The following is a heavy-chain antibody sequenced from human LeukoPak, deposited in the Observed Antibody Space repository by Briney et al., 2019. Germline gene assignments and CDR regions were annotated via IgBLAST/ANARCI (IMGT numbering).Heavy chain of an antibody. CDR1: GFTFSGYS. CDR2: ITASGTAM. CDR3: ASSGSYRFDY. D-gene: IGHD1-26*01. V-gene: IGHV3-48*02. Sequence: PGGSLRLSCAASGFTFSGYSMNWVRQAPGQGLEWVSHITASGTAMFYADSVKVRFTSSRDNAKNSLYLQMNSLRDEDTAVYYCASSGSYRFDYWGQGTLVTVSS. J-gene: IGHJ4*02.